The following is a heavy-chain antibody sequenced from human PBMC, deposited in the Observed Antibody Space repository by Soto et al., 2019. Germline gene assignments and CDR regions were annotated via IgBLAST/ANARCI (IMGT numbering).Heavy chain of an antibody. D-gene: IGHD4-17*01. CDR1: GYSFTSYW. CDR3: ARWGMTTVVNGYWFDP. V-gene: IGHV5-51*01. J-gene: IGHJ5*02. CDR2: IYPGDSDT. Sequence: GESLKISCKGSGYSFTSYWIGWVRQMPGKGLEWMGIIYPGDSDTRYSPSFQGQVTISADKSISTAYLQWSSLKASDTAMYYCARWGMTTVVNGYWFDPWGQGTLVTVS.